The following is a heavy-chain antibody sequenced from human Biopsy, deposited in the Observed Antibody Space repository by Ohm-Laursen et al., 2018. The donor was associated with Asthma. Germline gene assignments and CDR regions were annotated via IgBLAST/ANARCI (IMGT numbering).Heavy chain of an antibody. Sequence: SDTLSLTCLVSGGSISSYYWSWIRQPPGKGLEWIGYIYYSGSTNYNPSLKSRATISVDTSKNHLSLKMSSVTAADTAVYFCVRHQYSSSWSTFDYWGQGALVTVSS. V-gene: IGHV4-59*08. CDR3: VRHQYSSSWSTFDY. D-gene: IGHD3-22*01. J-gene: IGHJ4*02. CDR1: GGSISSYY. CDR2: IYYSGST.